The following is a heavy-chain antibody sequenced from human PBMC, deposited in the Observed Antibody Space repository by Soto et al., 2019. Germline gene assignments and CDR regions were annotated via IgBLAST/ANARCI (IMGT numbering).Heavy chain of an antibody. CDR2: IYPGDSDT. V-gene: IGHV5-51*03. CDR1: GYSFTSYW. D-gene: IGHD2-2*01. Sequence: EVQLVQSGAEVKKPGESLKISCKGSGYSFTSYWIGWVRQMPGKGLEWMGIIYPGDSDTRYSPSFQGQVTISADKSISTAYLQWSSLKASDTAMYYCARLTSSIVVVPADYYYYYMDVWGKGTTVTVSS. J-gene: IGHJ6*03. CDR3: ARLTSSIVVVPADYYYYYMDV.